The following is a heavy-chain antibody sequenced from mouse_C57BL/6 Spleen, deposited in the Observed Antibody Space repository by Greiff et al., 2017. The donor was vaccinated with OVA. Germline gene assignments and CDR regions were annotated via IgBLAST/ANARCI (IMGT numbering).Heavy chain of an antibody. CDR3: TSSHGSSCLWYFDV. Sequence: QVQLKESGAELVRPGASVTLSCKASGYTFTDYDMHWVKQTPVHGLEWIGAIDPETGGTAYNQKFKGKAILTADKSSSTAYMELRSLTSEDSAVYYCTSSHGSSCLWYFDVWGTGTTVTVSS. CDR1: GYTFTDYD. D-gene: IGHD1-1*01. V-gene: IGHV1-15*01. J-gene: IGHJ1*03. CDR2: IDPETGGT.